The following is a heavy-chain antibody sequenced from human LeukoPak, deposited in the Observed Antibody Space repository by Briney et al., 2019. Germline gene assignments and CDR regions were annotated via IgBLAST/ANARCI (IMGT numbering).Heavy chain of an antibody. CDR1: GGTFSSYA. CDR2: IIPIFGTA. V-gene: IGHV1-69*01. Sequence: SVKVSCKASGGTFSSYAISWVRQAPGQGLEWMGGIIPIFGTANYAQKFQGRVTIIADESTSTAYMELSSLRSEDTAVYYCARPHYYGSGSYYDFDYWGQGTLVTVSS. J-gene: IGHJ4*02. D-gene: IGHD3-10*01. CDR3: ARPHYYGSGSYYDFDY.